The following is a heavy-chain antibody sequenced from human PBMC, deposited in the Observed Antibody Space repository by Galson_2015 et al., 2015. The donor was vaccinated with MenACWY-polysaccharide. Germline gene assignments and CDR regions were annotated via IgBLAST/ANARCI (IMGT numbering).Heavy chain of an antibody. CDR1: GFTFSSYS. J-gene: IGHJ4*02. Sequence: SLRLSCAASGFTFSSYSMNWVRQAPGKGLEWVSYISSSSSYIYYADSVKGRFTISRDNAKNSLYLQMNSLRAEDTAVYYCARDPRDGSSGWYLGYYFDYWGQGTLVTVSS. CDR3: ARDPRDGSSGWYLGYYFDY. CDR2: ISSSSSYI. V-gene: IGHV3-21*01. D-gene: IGHD6-19*01.